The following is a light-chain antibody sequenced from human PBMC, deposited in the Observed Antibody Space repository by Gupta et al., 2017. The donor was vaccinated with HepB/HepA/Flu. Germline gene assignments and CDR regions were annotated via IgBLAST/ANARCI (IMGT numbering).Light chain of an antibody. V-gene: IGLV2-8*01. Sequence: SALTQPPSASGSPGQSVTISCTGTSSDVGGYNYFSWYQQHPGETPKLMIYEVSKRPSGVARRFSCSTSGNTASLTFSARLEEEEADYYCCSYAGSNNVVFGGGTKLTVL. CDR2: EVS. CDR1: SSDVGGYNY. CDR3: CSYAGSNNVV. J-gene: IGLJ2*01.